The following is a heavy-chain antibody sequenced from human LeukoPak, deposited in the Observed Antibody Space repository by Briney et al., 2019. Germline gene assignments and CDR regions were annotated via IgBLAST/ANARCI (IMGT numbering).Heavy chain of an antibody. V-gene: IGHV3-33*01. J-gene: IGHJ4*02. CDR3: ARDRNYYDSSGYPFDY. D-gene: IGHD3-22*01. Sequence: GGSLRLSCAASGFTFSSYGMHWVRQAPGKGLEWVAVIWYDGSNKYYADSVKGRFTISRDNSKNTLYLQMNSLRAEDTAVCYCARDRNYYDSSGYPFDYWGQGTLVTVSS. CDR2: IWYDGSNK. CDR1: GFTFSSYG.